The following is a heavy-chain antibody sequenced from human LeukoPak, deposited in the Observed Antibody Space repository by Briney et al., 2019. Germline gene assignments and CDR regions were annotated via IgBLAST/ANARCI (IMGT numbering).Heavy chain of an antibody. J-gene: IGHJ5*02. V-gene: IGHV4-59*01. Sequence: SETLSLTCTVSGGSISSFYWSWIRQPPGKGLEWIGYIYYSGSTNYNPSLKSRVTISVDTSKSQFSLKLSSVTAADTAVYYCARHGTSGTNLNWFDPWGQGTLDSLSS. D-gene: IGHD1-1*01. CDR1: GGSISSFY. CDR3: ARHGTSGTNLNWFDP. CDR2: IYYSGST.